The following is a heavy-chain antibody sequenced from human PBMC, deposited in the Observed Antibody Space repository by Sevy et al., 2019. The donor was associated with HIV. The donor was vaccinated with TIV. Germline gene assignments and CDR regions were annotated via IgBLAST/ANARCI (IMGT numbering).Heavy chain of an antibody. Sequence: GGSLRLSCAASGFTFSNAWMSWVRQAPGKGLEWVGRIKSKTDGGTTDYAAPVKCRFTISRDDSKNTLYLQMNSLKTEDTAVYFCTTSSHSSSWYDVDAFDIWGQGTMVTVSS. CDR1: GFTFSNAW. J-gene: IGHJ3*02. CDR3: TTSSHSSSWYDVDAFDI. V-gene: IGHV3-15*01. CDR2: IKSKTDGGTT. D-gene: IGHD6-13*01.